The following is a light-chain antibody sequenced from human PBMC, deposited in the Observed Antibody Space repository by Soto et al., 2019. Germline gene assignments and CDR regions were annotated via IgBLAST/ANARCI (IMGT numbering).Light chain of an antibody. Sequence: DIQMTQSPSTLSASVGDRVTITCRASQSISSWLAWYQQKPGKAPKLLIYQASSLESGVPSRFSGSGSGTEFTHTISSLQPEDFATYYCQQYNINSETFGQGTKVDIK. V-gene: IGKV1-5*03. CDR3: QQYNINSET. CDR2: QAS. CDR1: QSISSW. J-gene: IGKJ1*01.